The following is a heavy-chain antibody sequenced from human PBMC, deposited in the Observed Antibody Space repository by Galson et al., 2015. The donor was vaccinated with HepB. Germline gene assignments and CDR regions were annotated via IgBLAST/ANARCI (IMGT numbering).Heavy chain of an antibody. J-gene: IGHJ6*02. D-gene: IGHD3-9*01. CDR2: ITSNGGRT. V-gene: IGHV3-23*01. Sequence: SLRLSCAASGFTFSRYAMTWVRQAPGKGLEWISSITSNGGRTFYTNSVKGRFTISRDNSRNTVVLQLSSLRPEDTAVYYCARSQYTFDYYYYHAMDVRGQGITVTVSS. CDR1: GFTFSRYA. CDR3: ARSQYTFDYYYYHAMDV.